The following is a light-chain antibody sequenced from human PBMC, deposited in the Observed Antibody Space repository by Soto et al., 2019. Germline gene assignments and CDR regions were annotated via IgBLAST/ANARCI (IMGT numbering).Light chain of an antibody. V-gene: IGLV2-14*01. CDR2: DVS. J-gene: IGLJ2*01. Sequence: QSALTQPASVSGSPGQSSTISCTGTSSDIGVYNYVSWYQQHPGKAPKLMIYDVSNRPSGVSNRFSGSKSGNTASLTISGLQAEDEADYYCSSYTTTSTVVFGGGTKLTVL. CDR1: SSDIGVYNY. CDR3: SSYTTTSTVV.